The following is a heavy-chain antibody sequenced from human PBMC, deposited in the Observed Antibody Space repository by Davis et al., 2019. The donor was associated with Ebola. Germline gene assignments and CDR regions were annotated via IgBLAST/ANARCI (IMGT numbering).Heavy chain of an antibody. V-gene: IGHV4-4*02. J-gene: IGHJ3*02. CDR2: IYHSGST. CDR1: GGSISSSNW. CDR3: ASSGSYWNAFDI. Sequence: MPSETLSLTCAVSGGSISSSNWWSWVRQPPGKGLDWIGEIYHSGSTNYNPSLKSRLRMSVDTSKNQFSLKLRSVTAADTAVYYCASSGSYWNAFDIWGQGTMVSVSS. D-gene: IGHD1-26*01.